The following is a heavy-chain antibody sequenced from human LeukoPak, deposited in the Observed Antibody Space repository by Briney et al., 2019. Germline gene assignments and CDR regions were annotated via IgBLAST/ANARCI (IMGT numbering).Heavy chain of an antibody. V-gene: IGHV3-23*01. CDR2: IDPSGTYT. CDR3: AKGPERSDRGYSDY. CDR1: GFTFRNYA. D-gene: IGHD1-14*01. J-gene: IGHJ4*02. Sequence: GSLRPSCAASGFTFRNYAMSWVRQAPGKGLEWVSGIDPSGTYTYYADSVKGRFTISRDNSKNTLYLQLNSLRAEDTAAYYCAKGPERSDRGYSDYWGQGTLVTVSS.